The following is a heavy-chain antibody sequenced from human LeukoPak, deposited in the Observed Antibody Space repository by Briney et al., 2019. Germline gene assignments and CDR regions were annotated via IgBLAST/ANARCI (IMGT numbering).Heavy chain of an antibody. J-gene: IGHJ4*02. CDR1: GFTFSYAW. Sequence: GGSLRLSCTASGFTFSYAWMNWVRQAPGKGLEWVGRIKSKSDGGTIDYAAPVKGRFTISRDDSKNTLYLQIHSLKTEDTAVYYCTTDLGRSRIAPRFYYWGQGTLVTVSS. V-gene: IGHV3-15*01. CDR2: IKSKSDGGTI. CDR3: TTDLGRSRIAPRFYY. D-gene: IGHD6-6*01.